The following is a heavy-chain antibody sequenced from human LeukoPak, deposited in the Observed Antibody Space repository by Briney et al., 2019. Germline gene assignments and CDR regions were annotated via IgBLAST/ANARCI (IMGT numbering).Heavy chain of an antibody. Sequence: PSETLSLTCTVSGVSISSYYWGWLRQPPGKGLEWIGSIYYSGSTYYNPSLKSRVTISVDTSKNQFSLKLSSVTAADTAVYYCARRRLSIAVAGQSNWFDPWGQGTLVTVSS. J-gene: IGHJ5*02. V-gene: IGHV4-39*01. D-gene: IGHD6-19*01. CDR1: GVSISSYY. CDR2: IYYSGST. CDR3: ARRRLSIAVAGQSNWFDP.